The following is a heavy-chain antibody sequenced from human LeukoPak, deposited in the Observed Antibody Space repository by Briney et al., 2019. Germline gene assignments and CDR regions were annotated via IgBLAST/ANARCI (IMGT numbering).Heavy chain of an antibody. CDR3: ARYSSGWRSFDI. J-gene: IGHJ3*02. CDR1: GGSISSYY. D-gene: IGHD6-19*01. Sequence: SETLSLTCTVSGGSISSYYWSWIRQPPGKGLEWIWCIYYSGSTNYNPSLKSRVIISVDTSKNQFSLNLSSVTAADTAVYYCARYSSGWRSFDIWGQGTMVTVSS. CDR2: IYYSGST. V-gene: IGHV4-59*01.